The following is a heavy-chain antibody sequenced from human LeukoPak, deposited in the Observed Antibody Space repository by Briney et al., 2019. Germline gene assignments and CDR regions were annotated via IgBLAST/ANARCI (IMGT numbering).Heavy chain of an antibody. J-gene: IGHJ4*02. Sequence: SETPSLTCAVYGGSFSGCYWSWIRQPPGKGLEWIGEINHSGSTNYNPSLKSRVTISVDTSKNQFSLKLSSVTAADTAVYYCARGPFDYWGQGTLVTVSS. CDR2: INHSGST. V-gene: IGHV4-34*01. CDR1: GGSFSGCY. CDR3: ARGPFDY.